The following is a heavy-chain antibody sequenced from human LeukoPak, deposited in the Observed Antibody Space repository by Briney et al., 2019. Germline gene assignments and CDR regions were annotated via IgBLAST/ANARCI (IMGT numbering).Heavy chain of an antibody. V-gene: IGHV3-30*02. Sequence: PGGSLRLSCAASGFTFSSDAMSWVRQAPGKGLEWVAFIRYDGSNKYYADSVKGRFTISRDNSKNTLYLQMNSLRAEDTAVYYCAVIVVVPAAVDYWGQGTLVTVSS. CDR2: IRYDGSNK. D-gene: IGHD2-2*01. J-gene: IGHJ4*02. CDR3: AVIVVVPAAVDY. CDR1: GFTFSSDA.